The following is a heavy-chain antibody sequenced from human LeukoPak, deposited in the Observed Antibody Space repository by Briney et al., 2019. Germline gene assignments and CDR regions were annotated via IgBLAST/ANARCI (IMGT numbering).Heavy chain of an antibody. Sequence: LPGGSLRLSCAASGFPFSSYAMNWVRQAPRKGLEWVSAISETGDRTHYADSVKGRFTVSRDNPKDTLYLQMDSLRAEDTAVYYCAKQFVDIWGQGTLVTVSS. J-gene: IGHJ5*02. CDR1: GFPFSSYA. D-gene: IGHD5-24*01. V-gene: IGHV3-23*01. CDR3: AKQFVDI. CDR2: ISETGDRT.